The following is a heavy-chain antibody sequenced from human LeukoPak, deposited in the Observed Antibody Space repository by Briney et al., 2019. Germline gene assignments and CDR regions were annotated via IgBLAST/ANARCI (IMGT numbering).Heavy chain of an antibody. D-gene: IGHD3-3*01. CDR2: IYYSGST. Sequence: SETLSLTCTVSGGSISSYYRSWIQHPPGKGLEWIGYIYYSGSTNYNPSLKSRVTISVDTSKNQFALRLSSVTAADTAVYYSARDSEWLSALDIWGQGTMVTVSS. V-gene: IGHV4-59*01. CDR1: GGSISSYY. J-gene: IGHJ3*02. CDR3: ARDSEWLSALDI.